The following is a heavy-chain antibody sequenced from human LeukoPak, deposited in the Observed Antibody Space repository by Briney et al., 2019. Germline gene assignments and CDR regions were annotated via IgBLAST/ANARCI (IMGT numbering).Heavy chain of an antibody. CDR2: IWYDGGNK. CDR3: AREMFTTSIGDDAFDI. Sequence: PGGSLRLSCAASGFTFSSYGMHWVRQAPGKGLEWVAVIWYDGGNKYSADSVKGRFTISRDNSKNTLYLQMNSLRAEDTAVYYCAREMFTTSIGDDAFDIWGQGTMVTVSS. CDR1: GFTFSSYG. D-gene: IGHD3-22*01. V-gene: IGHV3-33*01. J-gene: IGHJ3*02.